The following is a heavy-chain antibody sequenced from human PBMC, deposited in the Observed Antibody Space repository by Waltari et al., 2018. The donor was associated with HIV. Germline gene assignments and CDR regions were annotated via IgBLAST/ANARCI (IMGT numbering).Heavy chain of an antibody. V-gene: IGHV4-34*01. CDR3: ARESRRRIRQGGINWFDP. D-gene: IGHD3-10*01. Sequence: QVQLQQWGAGQLKASEPLSLTCAVYGGSLTAFYWTWIRQCPRRGLEWIAEINQSGRSDFNPSLKSRVTIAIDPAKKQFSLTLKSVTAADTGVYYCARESRRRIRQGGINWFDPWGQGTPVNVLS. J-gene: IGHJ5*02. CDR1: GGSLTAFY. CDR2: INQSGRS.